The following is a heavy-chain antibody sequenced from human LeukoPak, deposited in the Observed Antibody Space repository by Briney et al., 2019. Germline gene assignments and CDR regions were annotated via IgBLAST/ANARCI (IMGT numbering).Heavy chain of an antibody. CDR2: IKHDGSAK. J-gene: IGHJ4*02. V-gene: IGHV3-7*01. D-gene: IGHD2/OR15-2a*01. CDR1: GFTFSSYW. CDR3: ARDYFKDY. Sequence: GGSLRLSCAASGFTFSSYWMSWVRQAPGKGLEWVAYIKHDGSAKNYVESVKGRFTISRDNAKNSLYLQMSSLRAEDTAMYYCARDYFKDYWGQGTLVTVSS.